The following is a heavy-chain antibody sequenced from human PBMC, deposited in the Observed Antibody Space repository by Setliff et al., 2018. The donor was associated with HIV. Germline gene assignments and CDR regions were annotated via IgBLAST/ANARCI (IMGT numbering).Heavy chain of an antibody. CDR3: ARVGHSSSYHYYGMDV. Sequence: SVKVSCKTSGGTFSRYAFNWVRQTPGQGLEWMGGIIPIFNIVNYAQKFQDRVTITADASTATTYMEVSSLRSEDTAVFYCARVGHSSSYHYYGMDVWGQGTTVTVSS. V-gene: IGHV1-69*13. J-gene: IGHJ6*02. D-gene: IGHD6-13*01. CDR2: IIPIFNIV. CDR1: GGTFSRYA.